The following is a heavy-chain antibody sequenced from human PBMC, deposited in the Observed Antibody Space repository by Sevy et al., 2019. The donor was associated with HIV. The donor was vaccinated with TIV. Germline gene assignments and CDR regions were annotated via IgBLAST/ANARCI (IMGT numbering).Heavy chain of an antibody. CDR1: GFTFSSYA. CDR3: ARVEADGYHTSPSDY. J-gene: IGHJ4*02. CDR2: ISYDGSNK. Sequence: GGSLRLSCAASGFTFSSYAMHWVRQAPGKGLEWVAVISYDGSNKYYADSVKGRFTMSRDYSKNTLYLQMNSLRAEDTAVYYCARVEADGYHTSPSDYWGQGTLVTVSS. D-gene: IGHD5-12*01. V-gene: IGHV3-30-3*01.